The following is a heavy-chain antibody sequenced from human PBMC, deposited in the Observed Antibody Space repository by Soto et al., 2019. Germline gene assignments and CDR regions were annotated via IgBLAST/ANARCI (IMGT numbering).Heavy chain of an antibody. V-gene: IGHV3-48*01. D-gene: IGHD6-19*01. J-gene: IGHJ3*02. Sequence: PGGSLSLSCAASGFTFSSYSMNWVRQAPGKGLEWVSYISSSSSTIYYADSVKGRFTISRDNAKNSLYLQMNSLRAEDTAVYYCASDVIAVAGTSGAFDIWGQGTMVTVSS. CDR1: GFTFSSYS. CDR2: ISSSSSTI. CDR3: ASDVIAVAGTSGAFDI.